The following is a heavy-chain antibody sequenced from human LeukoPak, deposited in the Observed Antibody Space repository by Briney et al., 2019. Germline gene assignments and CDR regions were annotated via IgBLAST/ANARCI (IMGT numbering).Heavy chain of an antibody. CDR1: GFTFSGYW. CDR3: AREPLLDY. Sequence: PGGSLRLSCVASGFTFSGYWMSWARQAPGKGLEWVANIKQDGSEKYYVDSVKGRFTISRDNAKNSLYLQMNSLRAEDTAVYYCAREPLLDYWGQGTQVTVSS. J-gene: IGHJ4*02. CDR2: IKQDGSEK. V-gene: IGHV3-7*01.